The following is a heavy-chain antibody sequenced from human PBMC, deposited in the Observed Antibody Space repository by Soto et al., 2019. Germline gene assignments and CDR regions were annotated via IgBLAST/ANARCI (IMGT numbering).Heavy chain of an antibody. CDR3: ARQERIGDYVLYY. V-gene: IGHV4-59*08. D-gene: IGHD4-17*01. Sequence: SETLSLTCTVSGGSISSYYWSWIRQPPGKGLEWIGYIYYSGSTNYNPSLKSRVTISVDTSKNQFSLKLSSVTAADTAVYYCARQERIGDYVLYYWGQGTLVTVSS. CDR1: GGSISSYY. J-gene: IGHJ4*02. CDR2: IYYSGST.